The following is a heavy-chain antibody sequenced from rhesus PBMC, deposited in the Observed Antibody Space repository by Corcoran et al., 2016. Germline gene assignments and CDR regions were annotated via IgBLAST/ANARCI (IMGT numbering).Heavy chain of an antibody. CDR1: GGSISSSNW. D-gene: IGHD4-29*01. Sequence: QVQLQESGPGLVKPSETLSLTCAVSGGSISSSNWWSWIRQPPGKGLEWIGYISGRIGSPHYNPSLKSRGTISKDTSKNQFSLKLSSVTAADTAVYYCARDAVAAHYYGVDSWGQGVVVTVSS. V-gene: IGHV4S19*01. J-gene: IGHJ6*01. CDR3: ARDAVAAHYYGVDS. CDR2: ISGRIGSP.